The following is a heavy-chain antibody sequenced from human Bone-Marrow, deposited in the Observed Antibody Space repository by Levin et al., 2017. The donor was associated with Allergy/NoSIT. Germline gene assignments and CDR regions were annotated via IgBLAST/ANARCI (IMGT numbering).Heavy chain of an antibody. Sequence: RGLEWVTVLYSGGSKYYAESVKGRFTISRDYSRNTLYLQMNSLRAEDTAVYYCTRGSLEMDVWGQGTTVIVSS. V-gene: IGHV3-53*01. CDR2: LYSGGSK. D-gene: IGHD1-1*01. CDR3: TRGSLEMDV. J-gene: IGHJ6*02.